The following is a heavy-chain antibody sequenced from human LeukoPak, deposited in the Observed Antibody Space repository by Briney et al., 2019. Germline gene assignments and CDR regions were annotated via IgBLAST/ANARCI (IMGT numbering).Heavy chain of an antibody. CDR2: VSNSGTT. CDR3: ARHHSSAYPFDY. D-gene: IGHD3-22*01. J-gene: IGHJ4*02. CDR1: GGSLSHCY. Sequence: SETLSLTCTVSGGSLSHCYWSWIRQSPGKGLEWIGYVSNSGTTNYRPSLRSRVTVSVDTSQNHVSLKLTSMTAADTGLYYCARHHSSAYPFDYWGQGTLVTVSS. V-gene: IGHV4-59*08.